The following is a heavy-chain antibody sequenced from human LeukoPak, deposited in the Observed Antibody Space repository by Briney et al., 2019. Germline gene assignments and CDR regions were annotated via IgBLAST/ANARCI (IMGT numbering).Heavy chain of an antibody. CDR3: ARGRVYYYDSSGYSRTHDAFDI. D-gene: IGHD3-22*01. CDR1: GGSISSSSYY. Sequence: SETLSLTCTVSGGSISSSSYYWGWIRQPPGKGLEWIGSIYYSGSTNYNPSLKSRVTISVDTSKNQFSLKLSSVTAADTAVYYCARGRVYYYDSSGYSRTHDAFDIWGQGTMVTVSS. CDR2: IYYSGST. V-gene: IGHV4-39*07. J-gene: IGHJ3*02.